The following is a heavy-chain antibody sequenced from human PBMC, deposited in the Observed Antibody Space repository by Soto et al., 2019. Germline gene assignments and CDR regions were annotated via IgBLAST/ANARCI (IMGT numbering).Heavy chain of an antibody. CDR1: GGSISTSNYY. Sequence: SETLSLTCTVSGGSISTSNYYWGWIRQPPGKGLEWIGSIYYSGSTYYNPSLKSRVTISVDSSKNQFSLKLSSVTAADTAVYYCARRSKYSSSWFPGYWGQGTLVTVSS. V-gene: IGHV4-39*01. CDR2: IYYSGST. J-gene: IGHJ4*02. D-gene: IGHD6-13*01. CDR3: ARRSKYSSSWFPGY.